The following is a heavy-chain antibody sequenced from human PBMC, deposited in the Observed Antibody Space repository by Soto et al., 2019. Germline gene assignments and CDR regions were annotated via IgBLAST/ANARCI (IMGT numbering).Heavy chain of an antibody. CDR2: ISAHNGNT. CDR3: ARGRYGDY. V-gene: IGHV1-18*01. D-gene: IGHD1-1*01. Sequence: QVHLVQSGAEVKKPGASVKVSCKGSGYTFTSYGITWVRQAPGQGLEGMGWISAHNGNTDYAQKLQGRVTVTRDTSTSTADMQLRSLRSDGTAVYSCARGRYGDYGGQGALVTVSS. J-gene: IGHJ4*02. CDR1: GYTFTSYG.